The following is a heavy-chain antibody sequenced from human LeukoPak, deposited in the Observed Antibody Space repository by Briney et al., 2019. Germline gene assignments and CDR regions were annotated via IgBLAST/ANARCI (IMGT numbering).Heavy chain of an antibody. CDR1: GVSISNSDYY. V-gene: IGHV4-30-4*08. CDR3: ASVSVWELATHTGGSFDY. Sequence: SQTLSLTCTVSGVSISNSDYYWGWVRQPPGKGLEWIGYIYNSGTTYYNPSLRSRFTISLDTSKNQFSLTLNSVTAADTAVYYCASVSVWELATHTGGSFDYWGRGILVTVSS. J-gene: IGHJ4*02. D-gene: IGHD1-26*01. CDR2: IYNSGTT.